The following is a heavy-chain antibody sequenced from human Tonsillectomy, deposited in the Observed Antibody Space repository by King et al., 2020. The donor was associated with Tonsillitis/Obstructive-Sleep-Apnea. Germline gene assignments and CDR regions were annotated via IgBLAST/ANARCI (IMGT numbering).Heavy chain of an antibody. CDR1: GGSFSAYY. CDR3: AKSSRFDP. Sequence: VQLQQWGAGLLKPSETLSLTCAVYGGSFSAYYWNWIRQPPGKGLEWSGEIKHSGSTNYNPSLKSRVIISVDTSKNQFSLKLSSVTAADTAVYYCAKSSRFDPWGQATLVPVSS. V-gene: IGHV4-34*01. CDR2: IKHSGST. J-gene: IGHJ5*02.